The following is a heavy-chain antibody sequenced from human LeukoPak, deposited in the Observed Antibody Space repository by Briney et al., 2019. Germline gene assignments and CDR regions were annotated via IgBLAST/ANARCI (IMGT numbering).Heavy chain of an antibody. J-gene: IGHJ3*02. V-gene: IGHV3-23*01. Sequence: PGGSLRLSCAASGLTSSNSAMSGVPQAPGKRLEWVSSISGSGRGGITSYAESVKGRFTIPRDNSKNPLYLEMNSLRAEDTAIYYCAKFKNDFWTGYPNSAFDIWGQGTVVTVSS. D-gene: IGHD3/OR15-3a*01. CDR2: ISGSGRGGIT. CDR3: AKFKNDFWTGYPNSAFDI. CDR1: GLTSSNSA.